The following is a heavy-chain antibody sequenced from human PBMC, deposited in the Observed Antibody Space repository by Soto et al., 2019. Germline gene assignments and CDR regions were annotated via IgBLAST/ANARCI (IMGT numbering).Heavy chain of an antibody. CDR3: ARRGAVAGRRYAFDI. J-gene: IGHJ3*02. D-gene: IGHD6-19*01. CDR1: GFTFSSYD. Sequence: LRLSCAASGFTFSSYDMHWVRQATGKGLEWVSAIGTAGDPYYPGSVKGRFTISRENAKNSLYLQMNSLRAGDTAVYYCARRGAVAGRRYAFDIWGQGTMVTVSS. CDR2: IGTAGDP. V-gene: IGHV3-13*05.